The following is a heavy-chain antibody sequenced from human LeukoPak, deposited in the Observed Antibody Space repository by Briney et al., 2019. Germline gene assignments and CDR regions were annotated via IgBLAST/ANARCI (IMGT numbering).Heavy chain of an antibody. J-gene: IGHJ3*02. D-gene: IGHD3-10*01. V-gene: IGHV3-21*01. CDR3: AREGTPHPVNAFDI. Sequence: GGSLRLSCAASGFTFSSYSMNWVRQAPGKGLEWVSSISSSSSYIYYAGSVKGRFTISRDNAKNSLYLQMNSLRAEDTAVYYCAREGTPHPVNAFDIWGQGTMVTVSS. CDR2: ISSSSSYI. CDR1: GFTFSSYS.